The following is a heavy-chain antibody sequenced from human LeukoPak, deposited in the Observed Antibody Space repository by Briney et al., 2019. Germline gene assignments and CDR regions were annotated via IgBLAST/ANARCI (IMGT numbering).Heavy chain of an antibody. CDR1: GFTFSSYS. CDR3: ARALLYCSSTSCSFDY. V-gene: IGHV3-21*04. Sequence: PGGSLRLSCAASGFTFSSYSMNWVRQAPGKGLEWVSSISSSSSYIYYADSVKGRFTISRDNAKNSLYLQMSSLRAEDTALYYCARALLYCSSTSCSFDYWGQGTLVTVSS. J-gene: IGHJ4*02. CDR2: ISSSSSYI. D-gene: IGHD2-2*01.